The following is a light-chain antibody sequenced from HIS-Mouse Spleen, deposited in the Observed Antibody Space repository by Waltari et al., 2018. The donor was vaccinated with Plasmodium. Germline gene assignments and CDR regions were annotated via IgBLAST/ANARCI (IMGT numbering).Light chain of an antibody. CDR1: SSDLGSYNL. Sequence: QSALTQPASVSGSPGQSITISCTGTSSDLGSYNLFSWYQQHPGKAPKLMIYEGSKRPSGVSNRFSGSKSGNTASLTISGLQAEDEADYYCCSYAGSSTYVFGTGTKVTVL. CDR3: CSYAGSSTYV. J-gene: IGLJ1*01. CDR2: EGS. V-gene: IGLV2-23*01.